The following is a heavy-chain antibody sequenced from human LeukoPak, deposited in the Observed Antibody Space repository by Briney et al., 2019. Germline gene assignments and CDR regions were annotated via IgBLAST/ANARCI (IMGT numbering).Heavy chain of an antibody. CDR3: ARVDNIVATIPDL. CDR2: VSSDATNK. Sequence: PGRSLRLSCAASGFTFTNYGMRWVRQAPGKGLEWVAVVSSDATNKYYADSVKGRFTLSRANSKNTLYLQMDSLRADDTAVYYCARVDNIVATIPDLWGQGTMVTVSS. CDR1: GFTFTNYG. D-gene: IGHD5-12*01. J-gene: IGHJ3*01. V-gene: IGHV3-30*03.